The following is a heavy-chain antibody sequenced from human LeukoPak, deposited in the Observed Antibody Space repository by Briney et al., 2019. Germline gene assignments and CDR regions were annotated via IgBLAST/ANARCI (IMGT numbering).Heavy chain of an antibody. V-gene: IGHV4-61*02. J-gene: IGHJ4*02. CDR1: GGSISSGSYY. Sequence: SQTLSLTCTVSGGSISSGSYYWSWIRQPAGKGLEWIGRIYTSGSTNYNPSLKSRVTISVDTSKNQLSLKLSSVTAADTAVYYCARGDARDYYGSGSFPFDYWGQGTLVTVSS. CDR2: IYTSGST. D-gene: IGHD3-10*01. CDR3: ARGDARDYYGSGSFPFDY.